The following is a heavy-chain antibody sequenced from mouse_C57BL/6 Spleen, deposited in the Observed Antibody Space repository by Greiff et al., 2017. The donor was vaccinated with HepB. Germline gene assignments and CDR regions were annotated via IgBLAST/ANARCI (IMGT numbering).Heavy chain of an antibody. D-gene: IGHD2-3*01. CDR1: GFTFSDYY. CDR2: INYDGSST. CDR3: ARERVYEGDYAMDY. Sequence: EVQLVESEGGLVQPGSSMKLSCTASGFTFSDYYMAWVRQVPEKGLEWVANINYDGSSTYYLDSLKSRFIISRDNAKNILYLQMSSLKSEDTATYYCARERVYEGDYAMDYWGQGTSVTVSS. V-gene: IGHV5-16*01. J-gene: IGHJ4*01.